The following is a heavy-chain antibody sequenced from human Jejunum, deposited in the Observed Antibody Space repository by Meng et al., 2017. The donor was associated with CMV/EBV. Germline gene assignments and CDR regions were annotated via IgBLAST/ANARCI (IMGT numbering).Heavy chain of an antibody. J-gene: IGHJ4*02. D-gene: IGHD2-2*02. CDR3: VRGRCTRTSCYKGAFDF. CDR2: KSPTESS. CDR1: DYSSNRNW. Sequence: DYSSNRNWGSWVRQSPGQGLEWLGEKSPTESSNYNPSLKSRVTISVDRSKNQFSLKLTSVTAADTAVYYCVRGRCTRTSCYKGAFDFWSQGTLVTVSS. V-gene: IGHV4-4*02.